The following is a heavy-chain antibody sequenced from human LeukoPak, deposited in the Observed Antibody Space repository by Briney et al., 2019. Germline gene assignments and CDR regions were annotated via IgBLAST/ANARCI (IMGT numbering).Heavy chain of an antibody. V-gene: IGHV4-59*01. Sequence: SETLSFTCTVSASSISSYSWCWHPPRPGKGLMGFGYTYYSRSTNYNTSLNSRVTISVDTSKNHFSLKLSSVTAADTAVYYCATTNMVRGGTLEDWGQGTLVTVSS. CDR3: ATTNMVRGGTLED. CDR1: ASSISSYS. D-gene: IGHD3-10*01. CDR2: TYYSRST. J-gene: IGHJ4*02.